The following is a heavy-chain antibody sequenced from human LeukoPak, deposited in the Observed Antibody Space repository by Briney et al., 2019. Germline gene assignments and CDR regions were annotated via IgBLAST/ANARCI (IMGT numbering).Heavy chain of an antibody. CDR2: IKQDGSEK. CDR3: AREGLNDFDY. J-gene: IGHJ4*02. Sequence: GGSLRLSCAASGLTFSSYWMSWVRQAPGKGLEWVANIKQDGSEKYYVDSVKGRFTISRDNAKNSLYLQMNSLRAEDTAVYYCAREGLNDFDYWGQGTPVTVSS. V-gene: IGHV3-7*01. CDR1: GLTFSSYW.